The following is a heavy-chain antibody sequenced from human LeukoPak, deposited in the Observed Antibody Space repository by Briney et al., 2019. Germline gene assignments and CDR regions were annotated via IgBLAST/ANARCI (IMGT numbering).Heavy chain of an antibody. CDR1: GFLVSSNY. J-gene: IGHJ3*02. V-gene: IGHV3-66*01. CDR2: IYSDGTG. Sequence: GGSLRLSCAASGFLVSSNYMSWVRQAPGKGLEWVSLIYSDGTGYYADSVKGRFTISRDNSKNTLYLQMNSLRAEDTAVYYCAKDLNPRARVGAFDIWGQGTMVTVSS. CDR3: AKDLNPRARVGAFDI.